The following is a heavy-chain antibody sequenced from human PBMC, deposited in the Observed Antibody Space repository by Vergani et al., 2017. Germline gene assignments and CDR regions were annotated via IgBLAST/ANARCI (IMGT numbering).Heavy chain of an antibody. CDR2: IWYDGSNK. V-gene: IGHV3-33*06. CDR3: AKGSIRPTPNWYFDL. CDR1: GFTFSSYG. D-gene: IGHD2-15*01. Sequence: QVQLVESGGGVVQPGRSLRLSCAASGFTFSSYGMHWVRQAPGKGLEWVAVIWYDGSNKYYADSVKGRFTISRDNSKNTLYLQMNSLRAEDTAVYYCAKGSIRPTPNWYFDLWGRGTLVTVSS. J-gene: IGHJ2*01.